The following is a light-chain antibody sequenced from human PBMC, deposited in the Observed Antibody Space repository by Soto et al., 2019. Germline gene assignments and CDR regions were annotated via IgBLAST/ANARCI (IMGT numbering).Light chain of an antibody. CDR1: QSVSSSY. Sequence: EIVLTQSPATLSLSPGERATLSCRASQSVSSSYLAWYQQKPGQAPRLLIYGASSRATGISDRFSGSGSGTDFTLTISRLEPEDFAVYYCQQYGSSPSFGGGTKVDIK. J-gene: IGKJ4*01. CDR3: QQYGSSPS. CDR2: GAS. V-gene: IGKV3-20*01.